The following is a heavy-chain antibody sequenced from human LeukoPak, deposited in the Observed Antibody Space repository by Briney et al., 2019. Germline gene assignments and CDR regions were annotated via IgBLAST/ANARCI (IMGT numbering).Heavy chain of an antibody. J-gene: IGHJ4*02. CDR3: VKRGIVIRSLFVVGYHKEASYFDS. V-gene: IGHV3-23*01. Sequence: GGSLRLSCAASGFNFDSYGMRWVRQAPGKGLEWVAGLSGSGGSTHYADSVKGRFTISRDNPRNTLYLQMNSLRAEDTAVYFCVKRGIVIRSLFVVGYHKEASYFDSWGQGALVTVSS. CDR2: LSGSGGST. CDR1: GFNFDSYG. D-gene: IGHD3-16*01.